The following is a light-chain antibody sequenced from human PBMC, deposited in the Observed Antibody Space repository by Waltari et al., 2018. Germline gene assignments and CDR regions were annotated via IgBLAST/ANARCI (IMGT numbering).Light chain of an antibody. Sequence: QSVLTQPPSVSAAPGQKVTISCSGSSSNIGSYSVSWYQQLPGTAPKLLIYEDYKRPSGIPDRFSGSKSGTSATLGITGLQTGDEAEYYCGTWDNNLSPGGVFGGGTKLTVL. CDR3: GTWDNNLSPGGV. CDR2: EDY. CDR1: SSNIGSYS. V-gene: IGLV1-51*01. J-gene: IGLJ3*02.